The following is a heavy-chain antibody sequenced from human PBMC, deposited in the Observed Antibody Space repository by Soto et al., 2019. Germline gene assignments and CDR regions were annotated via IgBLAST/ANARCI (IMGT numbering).Heavy chain of an antibody. CDR1: GGSISSGGYY. CDR3: ARGFDFWSGVSSGWFDP. J-gene: IGHJ5*02. V-gene: IGHV4-31*03. CDR2: ISYSGSS. D-gene: IGHD3-3*01. Sequence: QVQLQESGPGLVKPSQTLSLTCTVSGGSISSGGYYWSWIRQHPGKGLEWIGYISYSGSSYYNPSLKSRVTISVDTSNNQFSLKLSSVTAADTAVYYCARGFDFWSGVSSGWFDPWGQGTLVTVSS.